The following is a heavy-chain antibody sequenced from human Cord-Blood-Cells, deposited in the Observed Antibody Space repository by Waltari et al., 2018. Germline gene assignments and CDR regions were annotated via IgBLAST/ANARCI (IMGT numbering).Heavy chain of an antibody. V-gene: IGHV1-2*02. CDR3: ARDLKSLGIPYYYYYGMDV. J-gene: IGHJ6*02. CDR2: INPNSGGT. D-gene: IGHD7-27*01. CDR1: GYTFTASY. Sequence: QVQLVQSGAEVKKPGASVKVSCKASGYTFTASYMHWVRPAPGQGLEWMGWINPNSGGTNYAQKFQGRVTMTRDTSISTAYMELSRLRSDDTAVYYCARDLKSLGIPYYYYYGMDVWGQGTTVTVSS.